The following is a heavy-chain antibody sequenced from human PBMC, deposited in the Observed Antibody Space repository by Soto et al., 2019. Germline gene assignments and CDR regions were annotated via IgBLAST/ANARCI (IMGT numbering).Heavy chain of an antibody. J-gene: IGHJ4*02. D-gene: IGHD3-10*01. CDR1: GYRFTTYV. Sequence: VIVSCKVSGYRFTTYVINWLRQAPGQGLEWVVWLNPENQNTNYAQKFQHRVYLTTDSSTNTAYMELRDLRSDDTAVYYCARVRSGDPFHXWGQAGLVTVS. CDR3: ARVRSGDPFHX. V-gene: IGHV1-18*01. CDR2: LNPENQNT.